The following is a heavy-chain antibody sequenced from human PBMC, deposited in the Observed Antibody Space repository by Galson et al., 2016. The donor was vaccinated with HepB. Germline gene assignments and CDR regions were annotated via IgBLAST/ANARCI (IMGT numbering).Heavy chain of an antibody. Sequence: SLRLSCAASGGTFSSHAMSWVRQAPGKGLEWVSDITGSGDSTNYADFVKGRFTISRDNSKKTVNLQMNSLSVEDTAIYYCAEGSAAFTFDSWGQGTLVTVSS. J-gene: IGHJ5*01. CDR3: AEGSAAFTFDS. CDR2: ITGSGDST. V-gene: IGHV3-23*01. CDR1: GGTFSSHA.